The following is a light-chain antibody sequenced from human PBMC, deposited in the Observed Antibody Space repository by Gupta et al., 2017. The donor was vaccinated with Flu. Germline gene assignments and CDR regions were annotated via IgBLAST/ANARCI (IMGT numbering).Light chain of an antibody. V-gene: IGKV1-8*01. CDR1: QGISSY. Sequence: AIRMSQSPSSLSASTGDRVTITCRASQGISSYLAWYQQKPGKAPKLLIYAASTLQSGVPSRFSGSGSGTDFTLPISSLQSEDFATYYCQQYYSYPYTFGQGTKLEIK. CDR3: QQYYSYPYT. J-gene: IGKJ2*01. CDR2: AAS.